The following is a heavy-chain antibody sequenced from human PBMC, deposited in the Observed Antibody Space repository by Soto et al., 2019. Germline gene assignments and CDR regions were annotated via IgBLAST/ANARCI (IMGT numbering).Heavy chain of an antibody. Sequence: ASVKVSCKASGYSFTSYGISWVRQAPGQGLEWMGWISAYNGNTNYAQKLQGRVTMTTDTSTSTAYMELRSLRSDDTAVYYCARAVIVVVPAAMYNWFDPWGQGTLVTVSS. CDR3: ARAVIVVVPAAMYNWFDP. D-gene: IGHD2-2*01. J-gene: IGHJ5*02. CDR1: GYSFTSYG. V-gene: IGHV1-18*01. CDR2: ISAYNGNT.